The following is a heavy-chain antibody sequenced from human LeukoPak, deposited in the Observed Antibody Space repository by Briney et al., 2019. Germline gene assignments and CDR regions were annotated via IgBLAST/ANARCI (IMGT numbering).Heavy chain of an antibody. CDR1: GGSFSDYS. Sequence: PSETLSLTCAVYGGSFSDYSWSWIRQPPGKGLEWIGEMNHRGSTNYNPSLKSRVTISVDTSKNQFSLKLSSVTAADTAVYYCARQTNAVFGDSWGQGTLVTVSS. CDR2: MNHRGST. J-gene: IGHJ4*02. V-gene: IGHV4-34*01. CDR3: ARQTNAVFGDS. D-gene: IGHD1/OR15-1a*01.